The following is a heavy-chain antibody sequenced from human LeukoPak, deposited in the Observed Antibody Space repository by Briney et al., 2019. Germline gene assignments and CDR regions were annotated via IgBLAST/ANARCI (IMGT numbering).Heavy chain of an antibody. J-gene: IGHJ4*02. D-gene: IGHD3-22*01. CDR2: ISWNSGSI. Sequence: GRSLRLSCAASGFTFDDYAMHWVRQAPGKGLEWVSGISWNSGSIGYADSVKGRFTISRDNAKNSPYLQMNSLRAEDTALYYCAKVLHYYDSSGSFDYWGQGTLVTVSS. CDR1: GFTFDDYA. V-gene: IGHV3-9*01. CDR3: AKVLHYYDSSGSFDY.